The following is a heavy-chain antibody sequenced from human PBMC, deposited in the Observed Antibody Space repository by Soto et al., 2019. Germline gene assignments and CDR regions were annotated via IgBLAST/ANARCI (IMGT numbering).Heavy chain of an antibody. J-gene: IGHJ4*02. D-gene: IGHD5-12*01. V-gene: IGHV4-30-4*01. CDR2: IHHSGTT. CDR3: ARNSGYYMGATLDY. Sequence: LSLTCTVSGGSISSDDYFWSWIRQPPGKGLEWIGYIHHSGTTYYSPSLKSRVTISVDRSTNQFSLKLSSVTAADTAVYYCARNSGYYMGATLDYWGQGTLVTVSS. CDR1: GGSISSDDYF.